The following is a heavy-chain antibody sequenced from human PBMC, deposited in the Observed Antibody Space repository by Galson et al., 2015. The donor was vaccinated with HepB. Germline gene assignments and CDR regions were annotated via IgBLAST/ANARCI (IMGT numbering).Heavy chain of an antibody. D-gene: IGHD1-26*01. CDR2: IWYDGSNK. CDR3: ASMGGLNY. Sequence: SLRLSCAASGFTFNTYGMHWVRLAPGKGLEWVAVIWYDGSNKDYADSVRGRFPISRDNSKNTLYLQMNSLRAEDTAVYYCASMGGLNYWGQGTQVTVSS. CDR1: GFTFNTYG. V-gene: IGHV3-33*01. J-gene: IGHJ4*02.